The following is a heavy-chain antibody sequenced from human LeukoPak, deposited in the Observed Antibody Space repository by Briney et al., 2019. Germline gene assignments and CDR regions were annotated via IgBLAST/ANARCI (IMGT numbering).Heavy chain of an antibody. CDR3: AREGDVSAFDP. V-gene: IGHV3-74*01. CDR1: GFTFSRYW. J-gene: IGHJ5*02. D-gene: IGHD3-16*01. Sequence: GGSLRLSCAASGFTFSRYWMHWVRQAPGKGLVGVSRLNSDGSSTSYADSVKGRFTISRDNAKNTLYLQMNSLRAEDAAVYYCAREGDVSAFDPWGQGTLVTVSS. CDR2: LNSDGSST.